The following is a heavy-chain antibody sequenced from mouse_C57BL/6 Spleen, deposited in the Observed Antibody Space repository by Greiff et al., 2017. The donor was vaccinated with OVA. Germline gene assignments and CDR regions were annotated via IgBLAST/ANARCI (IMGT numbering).Heavy chain of an antibody. CDR3: ARMVSGYFDV. Sequence: VQLQQSGPGLVKPSQSLSLTCSVTGYSITSGYYWNWIRQFPGNKLEWMGYISYDGSNNYNPSLKNRISITRDTSKNQFFLKLNSVTTEDTATYYCARMVSGYFDVWGTGTTVTVSS. J-gene: IGHJ1*03. CDR1: GYSITSGYY. V-gene: IGHV3-6*01. D-gene: IGHD2-3*01. CDR2: ISYDGSN.